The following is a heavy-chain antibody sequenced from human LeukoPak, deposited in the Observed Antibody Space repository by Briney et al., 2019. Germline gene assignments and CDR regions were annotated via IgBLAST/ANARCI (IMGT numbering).Heavy chain of an antibody. Sequence: SETLSLTCTVSGYSISSGYYWGWVRQPPGKGLEWIGSIYHSGSTYYNPSLKSRVTISVDTSENQFSLKLSSVTAADTAVYYCATLWRFDYWGQGTLVTVSS. J-gene: IGHJ4*02. CDR3: ATLWRFDY. V-gene: IGHV4-38-2*02. CDR1: GYSISSGYY. CDR2: IYHSGST. D-gene: IGHD3-3*01.